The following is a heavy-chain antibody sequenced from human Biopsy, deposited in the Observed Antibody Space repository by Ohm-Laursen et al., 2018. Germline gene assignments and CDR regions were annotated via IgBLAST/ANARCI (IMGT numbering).Heavy chain of an antibody. J-gene: IGHJ6*02. CDR3: AKDISIGGFAISYYYGMDV. D-gene: IGHD2-21*01. CDR1: GFTIDEHG. V-gene: IGHV3-9*01. CDR2: ISWNGGSS. Sequence: SLRLSCAASGFTIDEHGMHWVRQTPGKGLEWVSSISWNGGSSGYADSVKGRFTISRDNARKSLYLQMNSLKPEDTALYYCAKDISIGGFAISYYYGMDVWGQGTTVTVSS.